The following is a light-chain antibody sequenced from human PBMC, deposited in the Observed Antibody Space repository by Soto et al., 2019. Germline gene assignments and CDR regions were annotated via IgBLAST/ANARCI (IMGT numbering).Light chain of an antibody. CDR2: EVS. J-gene: IGLJ3*02. V-gene: IGLV2-14*01. CDR1: SSDVGGYNY. CDR3: SSYVSGTSWV. Sequence: QSALTQPASVSGSPGQSITISCTGTSSDVGGYNYVSWYQQYPRKVPKLMIYEVSNRPSGVSNRFSGSKSGNTASLTISGLRAEDEADYYCSSYVSGTSWVFGGGTKLTVL.